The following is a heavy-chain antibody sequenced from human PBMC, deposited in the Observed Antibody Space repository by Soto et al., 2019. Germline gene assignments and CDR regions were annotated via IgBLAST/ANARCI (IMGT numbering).Heavy chain of an antibody. CDR1: GGSISSYY. D-gene: IGHD5-12*01. J-gene: IGHJ4*02. Sequence: QVQLQESGPGLVKPSETLSLMCTVSGGSISSYYWSWIRQPPGKGLEWIGYIYYSGSTNYNPSLKSRVTISVDTSKNQFSLKLSSVTAADTAVYYCARARRDGYKHYFDYWGQGTLVTVSS. CDR2: IYYSGST. V-gene: IGHV4-59*01. CDR3: ARARRDGYKHYFDY.